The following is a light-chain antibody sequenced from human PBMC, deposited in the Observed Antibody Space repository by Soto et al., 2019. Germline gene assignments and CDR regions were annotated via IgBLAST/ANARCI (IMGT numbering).Light chain of an antibody. J-gene: IGLJ2*01. CDR2: RDN. CDR1: SSNVGANY. CDR3: ATWDDTLSGPV. V-gene: IGLV1-47*01. Sequence: QSVLTQPPSASGTPGQRVTISCSGRSSNVGANYAFWYQQLPGTAPKLLIQRDNQRPSGVPDRFSASKSGTSASLAISGLRSEDEADYYCATWDDTLSGPVFGGGTKVTVL.